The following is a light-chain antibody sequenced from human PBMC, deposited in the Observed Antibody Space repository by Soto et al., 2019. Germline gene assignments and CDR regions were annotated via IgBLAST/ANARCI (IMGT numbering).Light chain of an antibody. CDR2: GAS. CDR3: QQYGSSPRT. Sequence: EIVLTQSPGTLSLSPGERATLSCRASQSVSSNYLAWYQQKPGQAPKLLIYGASSSAAGIPDRFSGSGSGTGFTLTLSRLEAEGFAVYYCQQYGSSPRTFGHGTKVEIK. V-gene: IGKV3-20*01. CDR1: QSVSSNY. J-gene: IGKJ1*01.